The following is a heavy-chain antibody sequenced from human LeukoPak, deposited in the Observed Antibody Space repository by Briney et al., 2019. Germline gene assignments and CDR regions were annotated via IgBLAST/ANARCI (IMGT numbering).Heavy chain of an antibody. D-gene: IGHD6-13*01. CDR3: AREGQGQLDYHY. Sequence: GASVKVSCKASGYTFTSYYMHWVRQAPGQGLEWMGIINPSGGSTSYAQKFQGRVTMARDTSTSTVYMELSSLRSEDTAVYYCAREGQGQLDYHYWGQGTLVTVSS. CDR1: GYTFTSYY. V-gene: IGHV1-46*03. J-gene: IGHJ4*02. CDR2: INPSGGST.